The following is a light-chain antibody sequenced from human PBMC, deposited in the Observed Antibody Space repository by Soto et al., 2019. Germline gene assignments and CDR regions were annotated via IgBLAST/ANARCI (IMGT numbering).Light chain of an antibody. Sequence: QSPATLSVNTGEGATLSCRASQSVSSKLAWYQQKPGQAPRLLIYGASTRATGIPARFSGSGSGTEFTLIISSLQSEDSAVYYCQQYNSWLWTFGQGTKVAIK. CDR2: GAS. J-gene: IGKJ1*01. CDR1: QSVSSK. CDR3: QQYNSWLWT. V-gene: IGKV3-15*01.